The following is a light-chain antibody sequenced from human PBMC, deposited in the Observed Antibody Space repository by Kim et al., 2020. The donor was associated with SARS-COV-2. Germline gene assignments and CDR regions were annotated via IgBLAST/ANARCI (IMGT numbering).Light chain of an antibody. J-gene: IGKJ2*02. CDR3: QHYDGSSPCT. CDR1: QSVTSDY. Sequence: PGGRATLSCRASQSVTSDYLAWYQQRPGQAPRLLIYRASTRATGIPDRFSGGGSGTDFTLTISRLEPEDFAVYFCQHYDGSSPCTFGQGTKVDIK. V-gene: IGKV3-20*01. CDR2: RAS.